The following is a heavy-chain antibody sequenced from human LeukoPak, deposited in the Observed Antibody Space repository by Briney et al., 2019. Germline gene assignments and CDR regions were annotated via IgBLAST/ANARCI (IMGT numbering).Heavy chain of an antibody. D-gene: IGHD3-10*01. CDR1: GYTFTGDS. CDR3: ARELPFDY. CDR2: INPNSGAT. Sequence: GASVKVSCKASGYTFTGDSVHWVRQAPGQGLEWMGRINPNSGATDYAQKFQGRVTMTRDTSISTVYMELNRLRSDDTAVYYCARELPFDYWGQGTLVTVSS. V-gene: IGHV1-2*06. J-gene: IGHJ4*02.